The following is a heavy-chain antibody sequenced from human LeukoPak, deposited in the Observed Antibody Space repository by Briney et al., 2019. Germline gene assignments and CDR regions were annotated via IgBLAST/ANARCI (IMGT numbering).Heavy chain of an antibody. CDR3: ARDLTLGYYYYGMDV. V-gene: IGHV4-39*07. CDR1: GGSSSSSIYY. CDR2: IYYSGST. D-gene: IGHD3-9*01. Sequence: PSETLSLTCTVSGGSSSSSIYYWGWIRQPPGKGLEWIGSIYYSGSTYYNSSLGSRVTISVDTSKNQFSLKLSSVTAADTAVYYCARDLTLGYYYYGMDVWGQGTTVTVSS. J-gene: IGHJ6*02.